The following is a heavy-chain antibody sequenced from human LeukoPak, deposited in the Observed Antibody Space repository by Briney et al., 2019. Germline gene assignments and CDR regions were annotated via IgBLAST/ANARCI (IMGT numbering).Heavy chain of an antibody. CDR1: GDSVSSKGSA. J-gene: IGHJ4*02. V-gene: IGHV6-1*01. D-gene: IGHD1-26*01. CDR3: ARNSADLDF. CDR2: TYYRSKWNY. Sequence: SQTLSLTCDISGDSVSSKGSAWNWIRQSPSRGLEWLGRTYYRSKWNYHYAVAVKSRLTNNPDTSKNQFSLQLNSVTPEDTAVYYCARNSADLDFWGQGILVTVSS.